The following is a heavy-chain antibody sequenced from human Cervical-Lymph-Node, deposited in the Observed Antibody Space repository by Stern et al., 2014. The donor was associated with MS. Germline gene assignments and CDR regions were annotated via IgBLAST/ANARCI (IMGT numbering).Heavy chain of an antibody. J-gene: IGHJ5*02. Sequence: QVQLQESGPGLVKPSQTLSLTCTVSGDSIISTSYYWSWIRQHPTKGLEWIGYIYYSGTSYSNPSLQSRLSMSVYTSKNQFTLKLNSVTAADTAVYYCARFRTIFDWFDPWGQGTLVTVSS. CDR2: IYYSGTS. CDR3: ARFRTIFDWFDP. V-gene: IGHV4-31*03. CDR1: GDSIISTSYY. D-gene: IGHD3-3*01.